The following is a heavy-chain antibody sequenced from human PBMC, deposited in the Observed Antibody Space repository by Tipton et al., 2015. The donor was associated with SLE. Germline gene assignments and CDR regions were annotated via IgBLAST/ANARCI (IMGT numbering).Heavy chain of an antibody. D-gene: IGHD1-26*01. CDR1: GGSFSGYY. V-gene: IGHV4-34*01. Sequence: TLSLTCAVYGGSFSGYYWSWIRQPPGKGLEWIGETNHSGSTNYNPSLKSRVTISVDTSKNQFSLKLSSVTAADTAVYYCARDSGSYRAFDIWGQGTMVTVSS. J-gene: IGHJ3*02. CDR2: TNHSGST. CDR3: ARDSGSYRAFDI.